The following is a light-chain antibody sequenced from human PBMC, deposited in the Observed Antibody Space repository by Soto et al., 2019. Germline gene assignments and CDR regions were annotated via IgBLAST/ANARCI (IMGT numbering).Light chain of an antibody. Sequence: QLVLTQPPSVSGAPGQRVTMSCSGGSSNIGAGYNVHWYQHLPGTTPKLLIFADSIRPSGVPPRFSGSKSGASASLAVTGLQAEDEADYYCQSYDRSLGAVVFGGGTKLTVL. CDR1: SSNIGAGYN. CDR3: QSYDRSLGAVV. V-gene: IGLV1-40*01. CDR2: ADS. J-gene: IGLJ3*02.